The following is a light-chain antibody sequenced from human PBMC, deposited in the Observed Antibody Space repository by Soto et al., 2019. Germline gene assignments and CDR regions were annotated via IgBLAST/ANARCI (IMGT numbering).Light chain of an antibody. CDR1: QGVRSS. V-gene: IGKV1-17*01. CDR2: EIS. CDR3: LQNNSYPFT. Sequence: DIQMTQSPSSLSASAGDRVTITCRASQGVRSSLDWYQQKPGKAPKRLIYEISSLQSGVPSRFSGSGSGTEFTLTISSLQPEDFATYYCLQNNSYPFTFGPGTKVDIK. J-gene: IGKJ3*01.